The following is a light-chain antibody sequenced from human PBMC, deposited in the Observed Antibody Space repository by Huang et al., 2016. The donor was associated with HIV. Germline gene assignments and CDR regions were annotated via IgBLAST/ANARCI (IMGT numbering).Light chain of an antibody. CDR3: QQYNNWPPGDT. J-gene: IGKJ2*01. V-gene: IGKV3-15*01. CDR1: QSVSSN. CDR2: GAS. Sequence: EIAMPQSPATLYVSPGERVTLSCRASQSVSSNLAWYQQKPGQAPRLLLYGASTRATGIPARFSGSGSGTEFTRTISSLQSEDFAVYYCQQYNNWPPGDTFGQGTKLEIK.